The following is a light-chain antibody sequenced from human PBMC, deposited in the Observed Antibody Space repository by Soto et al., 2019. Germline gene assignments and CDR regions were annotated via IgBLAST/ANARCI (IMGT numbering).Light chain of an antibody. J-gene: IGKJ1*01. CDR2: AAS. Sequence: DIQMTHSPSTLSASVGDRVTITCRASQSISSWLAWYQQKPGKAPKLLIYAASSLQSGVPSRFSGSGSGTDFTLTISSLQSEDFAVYYCQQYNTWPRTFGQGTKVDI. V-gene: IGKV1-5*01. CDR1: QSISSW. CDR3: QQYNTWPRT.